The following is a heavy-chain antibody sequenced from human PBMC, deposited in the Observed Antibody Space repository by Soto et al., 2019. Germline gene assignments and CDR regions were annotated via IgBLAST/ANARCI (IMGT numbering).Heavy chain of an antibody. CDR3: ARDKTAIEY. CDR1: GGSISSYY. CDR2: IYYSGST. J-gene: IGHJ4*02. V-gene: IGHV4-59*01. D-gene: IGHD2-21*02. Sequence: SETLSLTCTVSGGSISSYYWSWIRQPPGKGLEWIGYIYYSGSTNYNPSLKSRVTISVDTSKNQFSLKLSSVTAADTAVYYCARDKTAIEYWGQGTLVTVSS.